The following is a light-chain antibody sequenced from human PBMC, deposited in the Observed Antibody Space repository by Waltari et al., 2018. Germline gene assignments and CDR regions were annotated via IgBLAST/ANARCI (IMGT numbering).Light chain of an antibody. V-gene: IGKV3-20*01. J-gene: IGKJ2*01. Sequence: EIVLTQSPGTLSLSPGERATLPCRASQSVSSSYLAWYQQKPGQAPRLLIYGASSRATGIPDRFSGSGSGTDFTLKISRVEAEDVGVYYCMQATRFPRSFGQGTKLDIK. CDR3: MQATRFPRS. CDR1: QSVSSSY. CDR2: GAS.